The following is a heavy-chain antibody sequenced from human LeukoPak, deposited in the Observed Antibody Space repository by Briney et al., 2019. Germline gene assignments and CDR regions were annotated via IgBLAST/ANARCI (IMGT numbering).Heavy chain of an antibody. CDR2: ISAYNGNT. D-gene: IGHD2-2*01. Sequence: ASVKVSCKASGYTFTSYGISWVRQAPGQGLEWMGWISAYNGNTNYAQKLQGRVTMTTDTSTSTAYMELRSLRSDDTAVYYCAREFVVVPAAITWFDPWGQGTLVTVSS. J-gene: IGHJ5*02. V-gene: IGHV1-18*01. CDR1: GYTFTSYG. CDR3: AREFVVVPAAITWFDP.